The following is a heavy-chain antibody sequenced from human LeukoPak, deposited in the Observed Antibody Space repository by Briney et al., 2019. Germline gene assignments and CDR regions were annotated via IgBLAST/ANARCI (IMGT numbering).Heavy chain of an antibody. D-gene: IGHD3-16*01. Sequence: GGSLRLSCAASGFTFSSYAMHWVRQAPGKGLEWLVIISHDGSNTYYADSVKGRITISRDNSKNTLYLQMNSLRAEDTAVYYCAKVRWGSDNALDSWGQGTLVTASS. CDR1: GFTFSSYA. V-gene: IGHV3-30*04. CDR2: ISHDGSNT. CDR3: AKVRWGSDNALDS. J-gene: IGHJ4*02.